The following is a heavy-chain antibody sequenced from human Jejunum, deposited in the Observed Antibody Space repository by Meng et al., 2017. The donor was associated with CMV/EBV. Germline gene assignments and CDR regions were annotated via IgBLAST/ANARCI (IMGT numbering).Heavy chain of an antibody. V-gene: IGHV5-51*01. CDR2: IYPGDSTS. CDR3: ARHRDDLGTADY. J-gene: IGHJ4*02. Sequence: CKGSGYSFPTNWIGWVRQMPGKGLEWMGIIYPGDSTSTYSPSFQGQVTFSADKSISVVYLQWSSLKASDTAVYYCARHRDDLGTADYWGQGTLVTVSS. D-gene: IGHD7-27*01. CDR1: GYSFPTNW.